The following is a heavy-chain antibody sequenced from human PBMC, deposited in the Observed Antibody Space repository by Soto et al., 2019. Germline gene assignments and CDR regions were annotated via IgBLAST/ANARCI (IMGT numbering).Heavy chain of an antibody. CDR3: AKVGGGSGYDLTGGFDP. CDR2: ISYDGSNK. J-gene: IGHJ5*02. V-gene: IGHV3-30*18. Sequence: QVQLVESGGGVVQPGRSLRLSCAASGFTFSSYGMHWVRQAPGKGLEWVAVISYDGSNKYYADSVKGRFTISRDNSKNMLYLQMNSLRAEDTAVYYCAKVGGGSGYDLTGGFDPWGQGTLVTVSS. CDR1: GFTFSSYG. D-gene: IGHD5-12*01.